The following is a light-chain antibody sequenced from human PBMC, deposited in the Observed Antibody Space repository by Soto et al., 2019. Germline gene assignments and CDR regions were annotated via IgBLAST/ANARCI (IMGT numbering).Light chain of an antibody. Sequence: QSALTQPPSASGSPGQSVTISCTGTSSDVGAYNYVSWYQQHPGKAPKLMIYDVSKRPSGVPDRFSGSKSGNTASLTVSGLQAEDASVFYCTSYAGSSIWVFGGGTKLPVL. J-gene: IGLJ3*02. CDR2: DVS. V-gene: IGLV2-8*01. CDR3: TSYAGSSIWV. CDR1: SSDVGAYNY.